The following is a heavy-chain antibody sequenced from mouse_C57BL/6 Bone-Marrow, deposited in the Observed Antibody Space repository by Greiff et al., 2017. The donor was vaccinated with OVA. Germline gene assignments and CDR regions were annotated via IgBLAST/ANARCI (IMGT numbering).Heavy chain of an antibody. CDR3: ARGAYYSNPAWFAY. D-gene: IGHD2-5*01. CDR1: GFTFSDYY. CDR2: ISNGGGST. J-gene: IGHJ3*01. V-gene: IGHV5-12*01. Sequence: EVQVVESGGGLVQPGGSLKLSCAASGFTFSDYYMYWVRQTPEKRLEWVAYISNGGGSTYYPDTVKGRFTISRDNAKNTLYLQMSRLKSEDTAMYYCARGAYYSNPAWFAYWGQGTLVTVSA.